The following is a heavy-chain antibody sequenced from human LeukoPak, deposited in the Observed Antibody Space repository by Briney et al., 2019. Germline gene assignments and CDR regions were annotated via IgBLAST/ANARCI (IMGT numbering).Heavy chain of an antibody. CDR3: ARRGNFDY. D-gene: IGHD3-10*01. CDR1: GGSISSGGYS. CDR2: IYHSETT. J-gene: IGHJ4*02. Sequence: SETLSLTCAVSGGSISSGGYSWSWIRQPPGKGLEWIGYIYHSETTYYNPSLKSRVTISVDRSKNQFSLRLSSVTAADTAVYYCARRGNFDYWGQGTLVTVSS. V-gene: IGHV4-30-2*01.